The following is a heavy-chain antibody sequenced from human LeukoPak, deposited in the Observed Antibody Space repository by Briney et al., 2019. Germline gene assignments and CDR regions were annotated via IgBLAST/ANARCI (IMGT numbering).Heavy chain of an antibody. Sequence: SETLSLTCTVSGGSMSAYHWTWIRQSAGMGLEWIGRIYSSGSTNYNPSLERRVTMSVDTSKNQFSLKLRSLSAADTAVYYCARVGLKGGYFDYWGQGTLVTVSS. CDR3: ARVGLKGGYFDY. V-gene: IGHV4-4*07. J-gene: IGHJ4*02. CDR1: GGSMSAYH. CDR2: IYSSGST.